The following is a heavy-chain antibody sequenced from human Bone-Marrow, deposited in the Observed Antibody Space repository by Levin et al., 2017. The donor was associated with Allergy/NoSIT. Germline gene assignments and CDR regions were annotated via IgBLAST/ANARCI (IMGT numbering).Heavy chain of an antibody. CDR3: TSGRGRYCSSTTCYALFDY. CDR1: GFTSGDYP. J-gene: IGHJ4*02. V-gene: IGHV3-49*04. Sequence: GGSLRLSCITSGFTSGDYPMAWVRQAPGKGLEWVAFIRNRVSGGTTEYAASVAGRFTISRDDSKSIAYLHLNSLKTEDTAVYYCTSGRGRYCSSTTCYALFDYWGQGTLVTVSS. D-gene: IGHD2-2*01. CDR2: IRNRVSGGTT.